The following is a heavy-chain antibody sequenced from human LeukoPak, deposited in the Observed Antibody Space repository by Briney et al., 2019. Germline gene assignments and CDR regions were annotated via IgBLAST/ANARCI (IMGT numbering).Heavy chain of an antibody. CDR3: ARARKALVRGVIIAVPYFDY. J-gene: IGHJ4*02. CDR2: IIPIFGTA. D-gene: IGHD3-10*01. V-gene: IGHV1-69*05. CDR1: GGTFSSYA. Sequence: SVKVSCKASGGTFSSYAISWVRQAPGQGLEWMGGIIPIFGTANYAQKFQGRVTITTDESTSTAYMELSSLRSEDTAVYYCARARKALVRGVIIAVPYFDYWGQGTLVTVSS.